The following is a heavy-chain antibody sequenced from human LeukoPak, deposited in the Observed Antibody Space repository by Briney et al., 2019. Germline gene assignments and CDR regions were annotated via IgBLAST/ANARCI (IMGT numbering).Heavy chain of an antibody. J-gene: IGHJ3*02. CDR3: ARETGEYSYGYSDAFDI. Sequence: PSETLSLTCTVSGGSISSYYWSWIRQPPGKGLEWIGYIYYSGTTNYNPSPKSRVTISVDTSKNQFSLKLSSVTAADTAVYYCARETGEYSYGYSDAFDIWGQGTMVTVSS. CDR2: IYYSGTT. V-gene: IGHV4-59*12. D-gene: IGHD5-18*01. CDR1: GGSISSYY.